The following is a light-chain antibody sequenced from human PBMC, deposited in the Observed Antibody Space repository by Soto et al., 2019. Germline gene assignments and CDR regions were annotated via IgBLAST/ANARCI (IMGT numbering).Light chain of an antibody. CDR1: QSVSYN. CDR2: GAF. J-gene: IGKJ4*01. V-gene: IGKV3-15*01. CDR3: QQYKNWPPLT. Sequence: EIVMTQSPATLSVSPGETATLSCRASQSVSYNLAWYQQKPGQGPRLLIYGAFTRATGIPARFSGSGSGTDFTLTISSPQSEDFAVYSCQQYKNWPPLTFGGGTKVEIK.